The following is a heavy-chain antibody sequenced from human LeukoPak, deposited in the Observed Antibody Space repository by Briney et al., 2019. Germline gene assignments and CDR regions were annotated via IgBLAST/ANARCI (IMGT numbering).Heavy chain of an antibody. Sequence: ASVKVSCKASGYTFTGYYMHWVRQAPGQGLEWMGWINPHSGGTNYAQKFQGRVTMTRDTSISTAYMELSRLRSDDTAVYYCARGRRGATGSTGDYWGQGTLVTVSS. J-gene: IGHJ4*02. CDR1: GYTFTGYY. V-gene: IGHV1-2*02. CDR3: ARGRRGATGSTGDY. D-gene: IGHD4-17*01. CDR2: INPHSGGT.